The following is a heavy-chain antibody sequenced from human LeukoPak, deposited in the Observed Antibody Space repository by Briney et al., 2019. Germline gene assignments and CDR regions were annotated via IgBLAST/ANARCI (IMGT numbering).Heavy chain of an antibody. D-gene: IGHD3-10*01. CDR1: GFTFRSYG. CDR3: AKDRRAGSYDY. J-gene: IGHJ4*02. Sequence: GGTLRLSCAASGFTFRSYGMSWVRQAPGKGLEWVSAISGSGDSTYYADSVKGRFTISRDNSKNTLYLQMNSLRAEDTAVYYCAKDRRAGSYDYWGQGTLVTASS. CDR2: ISGSGDST. V-gene: IGHV3-23*01.